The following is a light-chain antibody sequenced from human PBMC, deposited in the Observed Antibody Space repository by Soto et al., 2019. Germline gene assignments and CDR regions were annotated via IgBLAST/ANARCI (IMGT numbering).Light chain of an antibody. CDR3: QQYGSTPLT. CDR1: QSVNNNY. V-gene: IGKV3-20*01. Sequence: EIVLTQSPGTLSLSPGERATLSCRASQSVNNNYLAWYQQKPGQAPRLYIYGASTRATGIPDRFSGSGSGTDFTLTISRLEPDDFAVYYCQQYGSTPLTFGGGTKVEIK. CDR2: GAS. J-gene: IGKJ4*01.